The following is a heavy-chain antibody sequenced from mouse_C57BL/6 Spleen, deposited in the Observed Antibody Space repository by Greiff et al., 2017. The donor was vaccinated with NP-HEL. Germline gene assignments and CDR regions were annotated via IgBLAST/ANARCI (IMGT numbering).Heavy chain of an antibody. CDR3: ASGDYPWFAY. CDR2: IYPGDGDT. D-gene: IGHD1-1*02. V-gene: IGHV1-82*01. CDR1: GYAFSSSW. Sequence: QVQLQQSGPELVKPGASVKISCKASGYAFSSSWMNRVKQRPGKGLEWIGRIYPGDGDTNYNGKFKGKATLTADKSSSTAYMQLSSLTSEDSAVYFCASGDYPWFAYWGQGTLVTVSA. J-gene: IGHJ3*01.